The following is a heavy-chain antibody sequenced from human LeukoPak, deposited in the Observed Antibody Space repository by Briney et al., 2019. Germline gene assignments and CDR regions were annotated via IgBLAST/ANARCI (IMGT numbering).Heavy chain of an antibody. CDR1: GGSFSGYY. CDR2: INHSGST. Sequence: PSETLSLTCAVYGGSFSGYYWSWIRQPPGKGLEWIGEINHSGSTNYNPSLKSRVTISVDTFKNQFSLKLSSVTAADTAVYYCARVKAYYDILTGYYGACLVFDYWGQGTLVTVSS. J-gene: IGHJ4*02. CDR3: ARVKAYYDILTGYYGACLVFDY. D-gene: IGHD3-9*01. V-gene: IGHV4-34*01.